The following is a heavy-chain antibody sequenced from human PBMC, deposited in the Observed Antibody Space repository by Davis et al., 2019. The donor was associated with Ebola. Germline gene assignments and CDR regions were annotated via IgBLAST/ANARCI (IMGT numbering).Heavy chain of an antibody. CDR3: ARDEPQGFRESKLYYYYGMDV. Sequence: SVKVSCKASGGTFSSYAISWVRQAPGQGLEWMGGIIPIFGTANYAQKFQGRVTITADESTSTAYMELSSLRSEDTAVYYCARDEPQGFRESKLYYYYGMDVWGQGTTVTVSS. D-gene: IGHD3-10*01. CDR2: IIPIFGTA. J-gene: IGHJ6*02. V-gene: IGHV1-69*13. CDR1: GGTFSSYA.